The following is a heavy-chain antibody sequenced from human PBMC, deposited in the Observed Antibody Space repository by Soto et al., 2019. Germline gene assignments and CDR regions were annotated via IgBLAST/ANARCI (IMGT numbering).Heavy chain of an antibody. V-gene: IGHV1-8*02. CDR3: AGARGNYDYIWGSYRSNYYMAV. CDR1: GYTFTSYA. D-gene: IGHD3-16*02. Sequence: ASVKVSCKASGYTFTSYAMHWVRQAPGQGLEWMGWMNPNSGNTGYAQKFQGRVTMTRNTSISTAYMELSSLRSEDTAVYYCAGARGNYDYIWGSYRSNYYMAVWGKGTTVTVSS. CDR2: MNPNSGNT. J-gene: IGHJ6*03.